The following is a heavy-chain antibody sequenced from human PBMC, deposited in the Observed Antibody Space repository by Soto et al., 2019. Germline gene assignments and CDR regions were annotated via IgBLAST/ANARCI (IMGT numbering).Heavy chain of an antibody. CDR1: GFTFSSYD. V-gene: IGHV3-13*04. D-gene: IGHD3-10*01. CDR3: VRARGAQWFGEQLF. Sequence: EVQLVESGGGLVQPGGSLRLSCAASGFTFSSYDMHWVRQTTGKSLEWVSAIGTPGDTYYTGSVKGRFTISRENAKSSLYLQMNSLRDGDTVVYYCVRARGAQWFGEQLFWGQGILVTVSS. CDR2: IGTPGDT. J-gene: IGHJ4*02.